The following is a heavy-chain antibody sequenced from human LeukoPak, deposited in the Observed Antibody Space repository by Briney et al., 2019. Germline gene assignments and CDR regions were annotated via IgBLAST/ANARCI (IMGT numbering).Heavy chain of an antibody. CDR1: GGTFTSYA. Sequence: ASVKVSCKASGGTFTSYAISWVRQAPGQGLEWMGGIIPIFGTANYAQKFQGRVTITADESTSTAYMELSSLRSEDTAVYYCARGSVDTAHYYCYYMDVWSKGTTVTVSS. CDR2: IIPIFGTA. CDR3: ARGSVDTAHYYCYYMDV. D-gene: IGHD5-18*01. V-gene: IGHV1-69*13. J-gene: IGHJ6*03.